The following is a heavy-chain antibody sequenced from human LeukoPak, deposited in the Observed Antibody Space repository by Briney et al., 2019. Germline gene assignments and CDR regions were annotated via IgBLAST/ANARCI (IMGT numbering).Heavy chain of an antibody. CDR1: GFTFSSYD. Sequence: GGSLRLSCAASGFTFSSYDMSWVRQAPGKGLEWVSTISGSGGTTNFADSVKGRFTISRDNSKNTLYLQMNSLRAEDTAVYYCARVRDPYSSSLYFDYWGQGTLVTVSS. J-gene: IGHJ4*02. CDR2: ISGSGGTT. CDR3: ARVRDPYSSSLYFDY. D-gene: IGHD6-6*01. V-gene: IGHV3-23*01.